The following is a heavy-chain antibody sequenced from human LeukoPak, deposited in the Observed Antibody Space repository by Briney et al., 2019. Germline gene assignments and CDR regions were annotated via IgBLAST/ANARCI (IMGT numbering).Heavy chain of an antibody. CDR2: ISPLLGAS. V-gene: IGHV1-69*13. D-gene: IGHD3-9*01. J-gene: IGHJ4*02. Sequence: SVKVSCKASGATFSDFVISWVRQAPGQGLNWMGGISPLLGASKHTQKFQDRVTITAYESTSTAYMELSDLRPADTAVYYCATYDVLTGFEYWGQGTLVTVSS. CDR3: ATYDVLTGFEY. CDR1: GATFSDFV.